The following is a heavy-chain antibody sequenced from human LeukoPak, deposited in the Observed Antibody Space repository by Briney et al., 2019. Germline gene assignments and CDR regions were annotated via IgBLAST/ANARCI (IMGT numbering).Heavy chain of an antibody. Sequence: ASVTVSFKASGGSFSNSRFSWLRQAPGQGLEWMGGVIPIYGTPSYAQKFQGRVTITADETTSTAYTELSSLRSEDTAVYDCARDHWEIVENGYDYFYYDMDVWGQGTTVTVSS. CDR1: GGSFSNSR. D-gene: IGHD3-16*01. CDR3: ARDHWEIVENGYDYFYYDMDV. V-gene: IGHV1-69*13. CDR2: VIPIYGTP. J-gene: IGHJ6*02.